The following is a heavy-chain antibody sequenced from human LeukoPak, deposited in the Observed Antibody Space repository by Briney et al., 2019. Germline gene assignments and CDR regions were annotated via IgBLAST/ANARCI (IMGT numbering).Heavy chain of an antibody. D-gene: IGHD4-11*01. CDR1: GYTFTGYY. CDR2: INPNSGGT. CDR3: ARDNGDYSNPFDY. V-gene: IGHV1-2*02. Sequence: ASVKVSCKASGYTFTGYYMHWVRQAPGQGLEWMGWINPNSGGTNYAQKFQGRVTMTRDTSISTAYMELSRLRSDDTAVYYCARDNGDYSNPFDYWGQGTLVTVSS. J-gene: IGHJ4*02.